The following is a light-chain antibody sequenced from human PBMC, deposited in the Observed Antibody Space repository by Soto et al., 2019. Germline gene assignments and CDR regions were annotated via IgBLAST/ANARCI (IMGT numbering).Light chain of an antibody. Sequence: EIVVTQSPATLSLSPGERATLSCRASQSVSSHLAWYQQKPGQAPRLLIYDASNRATGIPARFSGSGSGTDFTLTISSLEPEYFAVYYCQQRANWWTFGQGTKVEVK. J-gene: IGKJ1*01. CDR1: QSVSSH. V-gene: IGKV3-11*01. CDR3: QQRANWWT. CDR2: DAS.